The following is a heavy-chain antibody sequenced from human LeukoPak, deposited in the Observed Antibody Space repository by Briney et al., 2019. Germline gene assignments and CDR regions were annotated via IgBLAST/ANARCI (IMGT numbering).Heavy chain of an antibody. CDR3: ARDLYNWLDP. V-gene: IGHV4-59*01. J-gene: IGHJ5*02. Sequence: SETLSLTCTVSGGSISSYYWSWIRQPPGKGLEWIGYIYYSGSTNYNPSLKSRVTISVDTSKNQFSLKLSSVTAADTAVYYCARDLYNWLDPWGQGTLVTVSS. CDR2: IYYSGST. CDR1: GGSISSYY.